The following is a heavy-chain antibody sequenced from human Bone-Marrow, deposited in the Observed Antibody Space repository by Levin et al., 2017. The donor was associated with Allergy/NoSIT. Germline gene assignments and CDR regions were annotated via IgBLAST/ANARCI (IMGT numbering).Heavy chain of an antibody. J-gene: IGHJ4*02. Sequence: PRASVKVSCAASGFRFSDHGMHWVRQAPDKGLEWVGVIWYDGSNKYYADSVKGRITISRDNSKNTLYLQVDNLRVDDTAVYFCARDLDTSELFDSWGQGTLVTVAS. CDR2: IWYDGSNK. V-gene: IGHV3-33*01. CDR3: ARDLDTSELFDS. CDR1: GFRFSDHG. D-gene: IGHD3-22*01.